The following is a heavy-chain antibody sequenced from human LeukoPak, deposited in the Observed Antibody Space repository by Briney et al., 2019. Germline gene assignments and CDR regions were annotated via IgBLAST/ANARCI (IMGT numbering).Heavy chain of an antibody. D-gene: IGHD3-10*01. Sequence: SETLSLTCTVSGGSISSYYWSWIRQPPGKGLEWIGYIYYSGSTNYNPSLKSRVTISVDTSKNQFSLKLSSVTAADTAVYYCARGGYYRSGNDFRFDPWGQGTLVTVSS. CDR1: GGSISSYY. V-gene: IGHV4-59*01. J-gene: IGHJ5*02. CDR3: ARGGYYRSGNDFRFDP. CDR2: IYYSGST.